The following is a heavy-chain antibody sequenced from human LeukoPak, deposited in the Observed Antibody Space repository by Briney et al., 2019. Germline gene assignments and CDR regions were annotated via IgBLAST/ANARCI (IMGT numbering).Heavy chain of an antibody. J-gene: IGHJ4*02. CDR3: ARVGYYDSSGYYSPQKAFDY. CDR2: ISYDGSNK. V-gene: IGHV3-30-3*01. D-gene: IGHD3-22*01. CDR1: GSTFSSYA. Sequence: GGSLRLSCAASGSTFSSYAMHWVRQAPGKGLEWVAVISYDGSNKTYADSVKGRFTISRDNSKNTLYLQMNSLRAEDTAVYYCARVGYYDSSGYYSPQKAFDYWGQGTLVTVSS.